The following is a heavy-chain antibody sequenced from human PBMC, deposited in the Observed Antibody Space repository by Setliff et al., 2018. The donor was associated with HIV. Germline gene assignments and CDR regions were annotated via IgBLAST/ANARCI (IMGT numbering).Heavy chain of an antibody. V-gene: IGHV1-69*13. J-gene: IGHJ4*02. Sequence: GASVKVSCKASGGTFSSYAINWVRQAPGQGLEWMGGIIPVFDTANYAQKFQGRVTITADESTSTSSMERSSLGSEDTAVYYCARVNGGNSPYYFDSWGQGTLVTVSS. CDR1: GGTFSSYA. CDR2: IIPVFDTA. CDR3: ARVNGGNSPYYFDS. D-gene: IGHD2-21*02.